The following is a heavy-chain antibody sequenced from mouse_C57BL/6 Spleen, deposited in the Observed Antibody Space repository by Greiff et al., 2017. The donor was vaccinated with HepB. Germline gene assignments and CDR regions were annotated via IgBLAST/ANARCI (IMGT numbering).Heavy chain of an antibody. CDR2: IDPSDSYT. CDR3: ARGRLLSYAMDY. D-gene: IGHD2-3*01. CDR1: GYTFTSYW. Sequence: VQLQQPGAELVRPGPSVKLSCKASGYTFTSYWMHWVKQRPGQGLEWIGVIDPSDSYTNYNQKFKGKATLTVDTSSSTAYMQLSSLTSEDSAVYYCARGRLLSYAMDYWGQGTSVTVSS. V-gene: IGHV1-59*01. J-gene: IGHJ4*01.